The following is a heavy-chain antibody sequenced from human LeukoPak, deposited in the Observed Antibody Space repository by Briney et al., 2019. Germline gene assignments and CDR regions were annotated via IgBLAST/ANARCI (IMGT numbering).Heavy chain of an antibody. D-gene: IGHD6-19*01. CDR2: IYYSGST. CDR1: GRSISSYY. Sequence: SETLSLTCTVSGRSISSYYWSWIRQPPGKGLEWIGYIYYSGSTNYNPSLKSRVTISVDTSKNQFSLKLSSVTAADTAVYYCARMYSSGYDAFDIWGQGTMVTVSS. V-gene: IGHV4-59*01. CDR3: ARMYSSGYDAFDI. J-gene: IGHJ3*02.